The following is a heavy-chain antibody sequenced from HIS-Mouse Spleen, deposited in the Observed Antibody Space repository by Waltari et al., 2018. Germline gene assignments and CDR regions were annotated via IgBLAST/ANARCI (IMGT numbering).Heavy chain of an antibody. CDR3: AREIPYSSSWYDWYFDL. CDR1: GGSISSIRYY. Sequence: QLQLQESGPGLVKPSETLSLTCTVSGGSISSIRYYLGWIRQPPGKGLAWIGSIYYSGSTYYNPSLKSRVTISVDTSKNQFSLKLSSVTAADTAVYYCAREIPYSSSWYDWYFDLWGRGTLVTVSS. J-gene: IGHJ2*01. D-gene: IGHD6-13*01. V-gene: IGHV4-39*07. CDR2: IYYSGST.